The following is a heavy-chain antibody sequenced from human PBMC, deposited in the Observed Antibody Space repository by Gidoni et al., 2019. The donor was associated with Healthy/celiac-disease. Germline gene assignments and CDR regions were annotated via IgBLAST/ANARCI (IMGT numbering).Heavy chain of an antibody. CDR1: GGSISSGGYY. Sequence: QLQLQESGPGLVKPSQTLSLTCTVSGGSISSGGYYWSWIRQHPGKGLEWIGYIYYSGSTYYNPSLKSRVTISVDTSKNQFSLKLSSVTAADTAVYYCARAPTVTTGGWFDPWGQGTLVTVSS. J-gene: IGHJ5*02. D-gene: IGHD4-17*01. V-gene: IGHV4-31*03. CDR3: ARAPTVTTGGWFDP. CDR2: IYYSGST.